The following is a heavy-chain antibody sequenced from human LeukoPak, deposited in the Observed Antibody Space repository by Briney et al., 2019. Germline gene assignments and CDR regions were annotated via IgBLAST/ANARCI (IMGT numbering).Heavy chain of an antibody. CDR3: ARVDGDWNFDY. J-gene: IGHJ4*02. Sequence: SETLSLTCTVSGGSISSYYWSWIRQPPGKGLEWIGYIYYSGSTNYNPSLKSRVTISVDTSKNQFSLRLNSVTAADTAVYYCARVDGDWNFDYWGQGTLVTVSS. D-gene: IGHD4-17*01. CDR1: GGSISSYY. CDR2: IYYSGST. V-gene: IGHV4-59*12.